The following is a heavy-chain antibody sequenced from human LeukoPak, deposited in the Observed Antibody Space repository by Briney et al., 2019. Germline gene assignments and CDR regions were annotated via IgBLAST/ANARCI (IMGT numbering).Heavy chain of an antibody. D-gene: IGHD6-19*01. CDR3: ARSNGSGWPNWFDP. J-gene: IGHJ5*02. Sequence: SETLSLTCAVSDYSISSGYYWGWIRQPPGKGLEWIGSIYHSGSTYYNPSLKSRVTISVDTSKNQFSLKLSSVTAADTAVYYCARSNGSGWPNWFDPWGQGTLVTVSS. V-gene: IGHV4-38-2*01. CDR1: DYSISSGYY. CDR2: IYHSGST.